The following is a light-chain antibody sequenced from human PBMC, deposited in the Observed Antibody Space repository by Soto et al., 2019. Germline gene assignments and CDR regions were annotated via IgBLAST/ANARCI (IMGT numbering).Light chain of an antibody. J-gene: IGLJ2*01. CDR1: SGDVGAYNS. CDR2: GVS. V-gene: IGLV2-8*01. Sequence: QSALTQPPSASGSPGQSVTISCTGTSGDVGAYNSVSWYQQHPGKAPKLMIYGVSTRPSGVPDRFSGSKSGNTASLTVSGLQAEDEADYYCGSYAGRNNPVVFGGGTKVTVL. CDR3: GSYAGRNNPVV.